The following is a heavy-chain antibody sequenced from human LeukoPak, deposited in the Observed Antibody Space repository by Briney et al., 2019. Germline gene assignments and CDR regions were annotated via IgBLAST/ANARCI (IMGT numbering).Heavy chain of an antibody. D-gene: IGHD2-2*01. CDR3: AKDRFGCSSTSCRYYYYYYYMDV. CDR2: IRYDGSNK. V-gene: IGHV3-30*02. CDR1: GFTFTMFG. J-gene: IGHJ6*03. Sequence: GGSLRLSCAASGFTFTMFGMNWVRQAPGKGLEWVAFIRYDGSNKYYADSVKGRFTISRDNSKNTLYLQMNSLRAEDTAVYYCAKDRFGCSSTSCRYYYYYYYMDVWGKGTTVTVSS.